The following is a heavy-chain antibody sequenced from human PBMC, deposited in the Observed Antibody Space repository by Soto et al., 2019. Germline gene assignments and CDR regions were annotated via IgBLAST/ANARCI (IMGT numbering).Heavy chain of an antibody. V-gene: IGHV3-66*01. J-gene: IGHJ4*02. CDR1: GFSVSSDY. D-gene: IGHD2-2*01. CDR3: SRAGPDFTPPTCSQRRFDF. Sequence: EVQLVQSGGGLVQPGGSLRLACAASGFSVSSDYMSWVRQGPGKGLEWVSIIHGGGNRAYAESVKGRFTIPRDNAKNKLSLEINSLSADSTAVYSCSRAGPDFTPPTCSQRRFDFWGQGTLLTVSS. CDR2: IHGGGNR.